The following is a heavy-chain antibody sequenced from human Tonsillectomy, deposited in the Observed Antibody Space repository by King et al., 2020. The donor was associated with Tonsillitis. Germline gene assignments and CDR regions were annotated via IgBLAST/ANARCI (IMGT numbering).Heavy chain of an antibody. CDR2: IWYDGSNK. Sequence: VQLVESGGGVVQPGRSLRLSCAASGFTFSSYGMHWVRQAPGKGLEWVAVIWYDGSNKYYADSVKGRFTISRDNSKNTLYLQMNSLGAEDTAVYYCAREGISGGLDYWGQGTLVTVSS. D-gene: IGHD2-15*01. CDR3: AREGISGGLDY. CDR1: GFTFSSYG. J-gene: IGHJ4*02. V-gene: IGHV3-33*08.